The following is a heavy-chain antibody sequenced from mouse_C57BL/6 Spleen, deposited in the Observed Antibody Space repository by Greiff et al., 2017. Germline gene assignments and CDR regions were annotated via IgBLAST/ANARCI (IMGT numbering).Heavy chain of an antibody. CDR2: IYPGGGYT. D-gene: IGHD2-3*01. CDR3: ARWADGYHPDY. V-gene: IGHV1-63*01. Sequence: QVQLQQSGAELVRPGTSVKMSCTASGYTFTNYWIGWAKQRPGHGLEWIGAIYPGGGYTNYNEKFKDKVTLTADKSSSTAYMQFSSLTSEDSAIYDSARWADGYHPDYWGQGTTLTVSS. CDR1: GYTFTNYW. J-gene: IGHJ2*01.